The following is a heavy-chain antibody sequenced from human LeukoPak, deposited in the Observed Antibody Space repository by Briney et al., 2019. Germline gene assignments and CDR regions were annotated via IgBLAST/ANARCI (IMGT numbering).Heavy chain of an antibody. Sequence: PGGSLRLSCAASGFTFSSYEMNWVRQAPGKGLEWVSYIGSSSSTIYYADSVKGRFTISRDNAKNSLYLQMNSLRAEDTAVYYCARGGGGNSYGYWGQGTLVTVSS. D-gene: IGHD4-23*01. CDR3: ARGGGGNSYGY. V-gene: IGHV3-48*01. CDR1: GFTFSSYE. CDR2: IGSSSSTI. J-gene: IGHJ4*02.